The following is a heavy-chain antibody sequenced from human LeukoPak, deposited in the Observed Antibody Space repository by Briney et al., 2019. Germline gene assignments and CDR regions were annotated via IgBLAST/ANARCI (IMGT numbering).Heavy chain of an antibody. Sequence: ASVKVSCKASGGTFSSYAISWVRQAPGQGLEWMGRIIPNLGIANYPQKFQGRVTITADKSTSTAYMELSSLRSEDTAVYYCAGPRYCSSTSCSFDYWGQGTLVTVSS. CDR1: GGTFSSYA. V-gene: IGHV1-69*04. J-gene: IGHJ4*02. D-gene: IGHD2-2*01. CDR3: AGPRYCSSTSCSFDY. CDR2: IIPNLGIA.